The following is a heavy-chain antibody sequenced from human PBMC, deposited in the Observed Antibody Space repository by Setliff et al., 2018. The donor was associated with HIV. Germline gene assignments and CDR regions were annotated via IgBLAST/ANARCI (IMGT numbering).Heavy chain of an antibody. Sequence: GASVKVSCKGSGYTFTGYDMHWVRQAPGQGLEWMGWMNPNSGNTGYAQKFQGRVTMTKNTSIRTAYMELSSLRPEDTAVYYCAARNSGNPTRHFDCWGQGTLVTVSS. V-gene: IGHV1-8*02. CDR3: AARNSGNPTRHFDC. D-gene: IGHD3-10*01. CDR2: MNPNSGNT. CDR1: GYTFTGYD. J-gene: IGHJ4*02.